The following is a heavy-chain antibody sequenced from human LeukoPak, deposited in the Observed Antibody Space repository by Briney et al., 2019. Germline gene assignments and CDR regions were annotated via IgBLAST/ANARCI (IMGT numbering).Heavy chain of an antibody. D-gene: IGHD4-17*01. J-gene: IGHJ4*02. V-gene: IGHV1-46*01. Sequence: ASVKVSCKASGYTFTSYSMHWVRQAPGQGLEWMGIINPSSGNTNYAQKFQGRVTMTRDTSTSTVYMELSSLRSEDTAVYYCARIRTAVTTLDYWGQGTLLTVSS. CDR3: ARIRTAVTTLDY. CDR1: GYTFTSYS. CDR2: INPSSGNT.